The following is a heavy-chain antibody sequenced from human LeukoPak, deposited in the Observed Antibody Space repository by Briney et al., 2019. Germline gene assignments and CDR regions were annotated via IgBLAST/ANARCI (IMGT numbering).Heavy chain of an antibody. J-gene: IGHJ4*02. CDR1: GYSFTSYW. Sequence: GESLKISCKGSGYSFTSYWIGWVRQMPGKGLEWMGIIFPGDSNTIYSPSFQGQVTISADKSINTAYLQWSSLKASDTAMYHCARHLRSATVDYWGQGTLVTVSS. CDR3: ARHLRSATVDY. CDR2: IFPGDSNT. V-gene: IGHV5-51*01. D-gene: IGHD3-9*01.